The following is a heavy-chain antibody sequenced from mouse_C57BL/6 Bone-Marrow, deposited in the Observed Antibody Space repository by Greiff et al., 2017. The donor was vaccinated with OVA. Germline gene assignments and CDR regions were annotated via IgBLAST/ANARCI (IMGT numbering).Heavy chain of an antibody. CDR3: ARHRSSRSAWFAY. CDR2: ISGGGGNT. CDR1: GFTFSSYT. D-gene: IGHD1-1*01. J-gene: IGHJ3*01. Sequence: EVKVVESGGGLVKPGGSLKLSCAASGFTFSSYTMSWVRQTPEKRLEWVATISGGGGNTYYPDSVKGRFTISRDNAKNTLYLQMSSLRSEDTALYYCARHRSSRSAWFAYWGKVTLVTVSA. V-gene: IGHV5-9*01.